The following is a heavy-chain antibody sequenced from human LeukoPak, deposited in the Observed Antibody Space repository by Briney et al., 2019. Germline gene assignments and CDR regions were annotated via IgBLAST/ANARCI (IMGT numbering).Heavy chain of an antibody. D-gene: IGHD3-9*01. CDR2: ISAYNGNT. V-gene: IGHV1-18*01. CDR3: ARVLGIDILTGYQDY. Sequence: ASVKVSCKASGYTFTSYGISWVRQAPGQGLEWMGWISAYNGNTNYAQKPQGRVTMTTDTSMSTAYMELRSLRSDDTAVYYCARVLGIDILTGYQDYWGQGTLVTVSS. J-gene: IGHJ4*02. CDR1: GYTFTSYG.